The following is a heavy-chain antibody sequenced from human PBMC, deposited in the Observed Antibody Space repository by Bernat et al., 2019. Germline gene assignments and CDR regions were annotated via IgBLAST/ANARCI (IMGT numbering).Heavy chain of an antibody. J-gene: IGHJ6*02. CDR2: IKQDGSEK. Sequence: EEQLVESGGGLVQPGGSLRLSCVASGFTFSRYWMSWVRQAPGKGLEWVANIKQDGSEKDYVDSVKGRFTVTRDNAKNSLYMQKNSLRAEDTAVYYCAGRDADYYYYGMDVWGQGTTVTVSS. V-gene: IGHV3-7*03. CDR1: GFTFSRYW. CDR3: AGRDADYYYYGMDV.